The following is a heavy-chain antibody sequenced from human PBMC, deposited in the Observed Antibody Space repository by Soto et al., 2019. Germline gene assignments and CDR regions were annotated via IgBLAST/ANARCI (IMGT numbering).Heavy chain of an antibody. J-gene: IGHJ4*02. D-gene: IGHD3-16*02. CDR3: ATRLRFGGVIAPDY. CDR2: ISGSGGST. CDR1: GFTFSSYA. V-gene: IGHV3-23*01. Sequence: GGSLRLSCAASGFTFSSYAMSWVRQAPGKGLEWVSAISGSGGSTYYADSVKGRFTISRDNSKNTLYLQMNSLRAEDTAVYYCATRLRFGGVIAPDYWGQGTLVTVSS.